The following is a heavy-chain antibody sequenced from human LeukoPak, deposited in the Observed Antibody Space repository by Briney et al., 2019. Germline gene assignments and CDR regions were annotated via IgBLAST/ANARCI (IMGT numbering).Heavy chain of an antibody. V-gene: IGHV3-30*02. CDR2: IRYDGSDK. CDR3: AKDSSFRLKKFDY. D-gene: IGHD6-6*01. J-gene: IGHJ4*02. Sequence: PGGSLRLSCAASGFTLRGYGMHWVRQAPGKGLEWVAFIRYDGSDKSYADSVKGRFTISRDNSKNTLYLQMNSLRAEDTAVYYCAKDSSFRLKKFDYWGQGTLVTVSS. CDR1: GFTLRGYG.